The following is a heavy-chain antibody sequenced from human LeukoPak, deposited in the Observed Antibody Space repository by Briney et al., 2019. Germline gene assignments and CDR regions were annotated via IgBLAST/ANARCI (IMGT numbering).Heavy chain of an antibody. CDR2: IYYSGST. V-gene: IGHV4-39*01. Sequence: NPSETLSLTCTVSGASISSSSYYWVWIRQPPGKGLEWIGNIYYSGSTYYNPSLNSRVTISVDTSKNRFSLKLTSVTAADTAVFYCARLPQRSDVLTSYANSFDYWGQGTLVTVSS. D-gene: IGHD3-9*01. CDR1: GASISSSSYY. CDR3: ARLPQRSDVLTSYANSFDY. J-gene: IGHJ4*02.